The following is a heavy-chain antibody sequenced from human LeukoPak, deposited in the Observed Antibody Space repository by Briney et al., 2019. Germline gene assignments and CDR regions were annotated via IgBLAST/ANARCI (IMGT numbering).Heavy chain of an antibody. J-gene: IGHJ4*02. V-gene: IGHV3-7*01. Sequence: GGSLRLSCAASGFTFSSYWMSWVRQAPGKGLEWVANIKQDGSEKYYVDSVKGRFTISRDNAKNSLYLQMNSLRAEDTAVYCCARDRANWNDGVDYWGQGTLVTVSS. CDR1: GFTFSSYW. D-gene: IGHD1-20*01. CDR2: IKQDGSEK. CDR3: ARDRANWNDGVDY.